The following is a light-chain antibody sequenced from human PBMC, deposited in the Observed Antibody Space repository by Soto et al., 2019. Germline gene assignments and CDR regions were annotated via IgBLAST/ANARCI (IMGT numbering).Light chain of an antibody. Sequence: AIRMTQSPSSFSASTGDRVTITCRASQGISSYLAWYQQKPGKAPKLLTYAASTLQSGVPSRFSGSGSGTDFTLTISCLQSEDFATYYCQQYYSYPGTFGPGTKVDIK. J-gene: IGKJ3*01. CDR3: QQYYSYPGT. CDR2: AAS. V-gene: IGKV1-8*01. CDR1: QGISSY.